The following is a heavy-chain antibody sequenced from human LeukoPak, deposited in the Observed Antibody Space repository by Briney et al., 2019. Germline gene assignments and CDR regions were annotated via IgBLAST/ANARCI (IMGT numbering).Heavy chain of an antibody. V-gene: IGHV4-34*01. Sequence: PSETLSLTCAVYGGSFSGYYWSCIRQPPGKGLEWIGEINHSGSTNYNPSLKSRVTISVDTSKNQFSLKLSSVTAADTAVYYCARARWYCTNGVCYRSWFDPWGQGTLVTVSS. J-gene: IGHJ5*02. D-gene: IGHD2-8*01. CDR1: GGSFSGYY. CDR2: INHSGST. CDR3: ARARWYCTNGVCYRSWFDP.